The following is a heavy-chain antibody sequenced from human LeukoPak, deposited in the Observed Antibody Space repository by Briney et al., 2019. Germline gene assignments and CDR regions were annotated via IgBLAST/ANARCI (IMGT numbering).Heavy chain of an antibody. J-gene: IGHJ4*02. Sequence: SETLSLTCAVYGGSFSGYYWSWIRQAPGKGLEWIGEINHSGSTNYNPSLKSRVTISVDTSKNQFSLKLSSVTAADTAVYYCARRRGGAYYFDYWGQGTLVTVSS. V-gene: IGHV4-34*01. CDR1: GGSFSGYY. CDR2: INHSGST. CDR3: ARRRGGAYYFDY.